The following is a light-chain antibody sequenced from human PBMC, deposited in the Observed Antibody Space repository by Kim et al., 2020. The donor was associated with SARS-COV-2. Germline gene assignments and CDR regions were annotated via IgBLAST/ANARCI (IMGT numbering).Light chain of an antibody. CDR1: ESVTRN. CDR3: QQFNNWPWT. V-gene: IGKV3-15*01. Sequence: VSPGERATLSCRASESVTRNVAWYQQKPGQAPRLLIYGASTRATGIPARFSGSGSGTDFTLTISSLQSEDFAVYYCQQFNNWPWTFGQGTKVEIK. J-gene: IGKJ1*01. CDR2: GAS.